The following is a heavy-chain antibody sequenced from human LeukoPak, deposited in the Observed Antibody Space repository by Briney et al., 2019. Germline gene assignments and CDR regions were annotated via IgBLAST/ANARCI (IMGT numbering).Heavy chain of an antibody. D-gene: IGHD3-10*01. V-gene: IGHV4-34*01. CDR2: INHSGST. CDR3: ARPYSYYYGSGSYYA. CDR1: GGSFCGYY. J-gene: IGHJ5*02. Sequence: SETLSLTCAVYGGSFCGYYWSWIRQPPGKGLEWTGEINHSGSTNYNPSLKSRVTISVDTSKTQFSLKLSSVTAADTAAYYCARPYSYYYGSGSYYAWGQGTLVTVSS.